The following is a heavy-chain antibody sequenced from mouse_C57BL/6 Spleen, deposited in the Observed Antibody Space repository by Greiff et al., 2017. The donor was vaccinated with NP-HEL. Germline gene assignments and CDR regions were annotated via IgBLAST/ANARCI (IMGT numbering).Heavy chain of an antibody. Sequence: QVQLQQSGPELVKPGASVKISCKASGYAFSSSWMNWVKQRPGKGLEWIGRIYPGDGDTNYNGKFKGKATLTADKSSSTAYMQLSSLTSEDSAVYYCARHYYGSSYGWYFDVWGTGTTVTVSS. V-gene: IGHV1-82*01. J-gene: IGHJ1*03. CDR1: GYAFSSSW. CDR3: ARHYYGSSYGWYFDV. CDR2: IYPGDGDT. D-gene: IGHD1-1*01.